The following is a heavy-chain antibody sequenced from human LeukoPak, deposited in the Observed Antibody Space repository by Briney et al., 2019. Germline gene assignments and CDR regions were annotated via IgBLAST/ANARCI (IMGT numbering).Heavy chain of an antibody. J-gene: IGHJ5*02. CDR3: AHSPNYDILTGYFPSYNWFDP. D-gene: IGHD3-9*01. V-gene: IGHV2-5*01. CDR1: GFSLSTSGVG. Sequence: KKSGPTLVNPTQTLTLTCTFSGFSLSTSGVGVGWIRQPPGKALEWLALIYWNDDKRYSPSLKSRLTITKDTSKNQVVLTMTNMDPVDTATYYCAHSPNYDILTGYFPSYNWFDPWGQGTLVTVSS. CDR2: IYWNDDK.